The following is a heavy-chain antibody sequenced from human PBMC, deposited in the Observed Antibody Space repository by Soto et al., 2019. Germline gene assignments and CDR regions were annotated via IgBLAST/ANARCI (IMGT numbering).Heavy chain of an antibody. CDR3: AKDPNYDFWSGYSGSGWFDP. J-gene: IGHJ5*02. CDR2: ITGSSGNV. Sequence: EVQLVESGGGLVKPGGSLRLSCVASGFTFSSYSMNWVRQAPGKGLEWVSSITGSSGNVHYADSVRGRFTISRDNTKKSLYLQMNSLRAEDSAVYYCAKDPNYDFWSGYSGSGWFDPWGQGTLVTVSS. CDR1: GFTFSSYS. V-gene: IGHV3-21*01. D-gene: IGHD3-3*01.